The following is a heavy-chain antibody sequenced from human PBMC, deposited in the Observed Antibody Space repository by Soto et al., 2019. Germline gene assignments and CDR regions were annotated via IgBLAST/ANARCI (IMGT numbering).Heavy chain of an antibody. CDR3: ARGGTIFGVVYYYGMDV. CDR1: GYTLTGYY. Sequence: ASVKVSCKASGYTLTGYYMHWVRQAPGQGLEWMGWINPNSGGTNYAQKFQGWVTMTRDTSISTAYMELSRLRSDDTAVYYCARGGTIFGVVYYYGMDVWGQGTTVTVSS. CDR2: INPNSGGT. J-gene: IGHJ6*02. D-gene: IGHD3-3*01. V-gene: IGHV1-2*04.